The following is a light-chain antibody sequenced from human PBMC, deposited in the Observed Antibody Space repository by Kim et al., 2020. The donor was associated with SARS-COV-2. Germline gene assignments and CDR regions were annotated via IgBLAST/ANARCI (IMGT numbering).Light chain of an antibody. CDR1: QSISGS. CDR3: QQRGNWPLT. V-gene: IGKV3-11*01. J-gene: IGKJ4*01. CDR2: DTS. Sequence: YSPGERATLACRASQSISGSLAWYQQKPGQAPRLLIYDTSNRATGIPARFSGSGSGTDFTLTISSLEPEDFAVYYCQQRGNWPLTFGGGTKVDIK.